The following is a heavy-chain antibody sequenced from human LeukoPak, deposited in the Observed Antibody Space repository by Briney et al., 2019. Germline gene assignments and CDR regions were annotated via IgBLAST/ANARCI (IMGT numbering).Heavy chain of an antibody. Sequence: ASVKVSCKASGYTFTSYGISWVRQAPGQGLEWMGWISAYNGNTNYAQKLQGRVTMTTDTSTGTAYMELRSLRSDDTAVYYCARDSYDSRGYYYYYGMDVWGQGTTVTVSS. V-gene: IGHV1-18*01. J-gene: IGHJ6*02. CDR1: GYTFTSYG. CDR2: ISAYNGNT. CDR3: ARDSYDSRGYYYYYGMDV. D-gene: IGHD3-22*01.